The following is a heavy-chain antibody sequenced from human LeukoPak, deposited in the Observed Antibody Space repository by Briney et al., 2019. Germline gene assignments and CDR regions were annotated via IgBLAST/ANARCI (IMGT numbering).Heavy chain of an antibody. V-gene: IGHV3-23*01. D-gene: IGHD6-6*01. J-gene: IGHJ4*02. CDR1: GFTFSNSA. Sequence: GGSLRLSCAASGFTFSNSAMSWARQAPGKGLEWVSGISGSGGSSYYAESMKGRFTISRDNSKNTLYLQMNSLRAEDTAVYYCAKDRTSSPGAYWGQGTLVTVSS. CDR3: AKDRTSSPGAY. CDR2: ISGSGGSS.